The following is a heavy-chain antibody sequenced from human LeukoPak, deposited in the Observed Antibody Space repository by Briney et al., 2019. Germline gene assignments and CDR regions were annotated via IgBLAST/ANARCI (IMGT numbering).Heavy chain of an antibody. J-gene: IGHJ4*02. CDR1: GFTFSSYE. D-gene: IGHD3-10*01. V-gene: IGHV3-48*03. CDR3: ARGYYYGSGINRGPLKY. Sequence: TGGSLRLSCAASGFTFSSYEMNWVRQAPGKGLEWVSYISSSGSTIYYADSVKGRFTISRDNAKNSLYLQMNSLRAEDTAVYYCARGYYYGSGINRGPLKYWGQGTLVTVSS. CDR2: ISSSGSTI.